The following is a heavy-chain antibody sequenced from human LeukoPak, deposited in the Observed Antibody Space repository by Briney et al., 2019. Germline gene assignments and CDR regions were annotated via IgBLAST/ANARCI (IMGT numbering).Heavy chain of an antibody. CDR1: GFIFTNYF. J-gene: IGHJ4*02. D-gene: IGHD3-3*01. CDR3: ATDRGWRTSGYYLYYFEY. Sequence: GGSLGLSCAASGFIFTNYFMSWVRQAPGKGLEWVASIKHDGSEKYYVDSVRGRFAISRDNTMNSLYLQMSSLRAEDTAVYYCATDRGWRTSGYYLYYFEYWGQGTLVTYSS. V-gene: IGHV3-7*01. CDR2: IKHDGSEK.